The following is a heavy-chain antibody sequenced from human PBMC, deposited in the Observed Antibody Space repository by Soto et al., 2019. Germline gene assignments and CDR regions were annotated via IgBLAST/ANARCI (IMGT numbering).Heavy chain of an antibody. Sequence: HPGGSLRLSCAASGFTFSSYAMSWVRQAPGKGLEWVSAISGSGGSTYYADSVKGRFTISRDNSKNTLYLQMNSLRAEDTAVYYCAKDLRKYDFWSALAGWFDPWGRGTLVTVSS. D-gene: IGHD3-3*01. CDR1: GFTFSSYA. J-gene: IGHJ5*02. V-gene: IGHV3-23*01. CDR3: AKDLRKYDFWSALAGWFDP. CDR2: ISGSGGST.